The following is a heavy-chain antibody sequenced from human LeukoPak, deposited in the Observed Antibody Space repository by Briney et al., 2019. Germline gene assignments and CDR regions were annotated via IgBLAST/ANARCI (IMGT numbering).Heavy chain of an antibody. J-gene: IGHJ4*02. D-gene: IGHD6-13*01. CDR1: GGSFSNYY. V-gene: IGHV4-34*01. CDR2: IDHSGST. Sequence: SETLSLTCAVYGGSFSNYYWTWIRQPPGKGLEWIGEIDHSGSTNYSPSLKSRVTVSVDTSKRHFSLRLSSVTAADTAMYYCARDTSSWPNLDYWGQGTLVTVSS. CDR3: ARDTSSWPNLDY.